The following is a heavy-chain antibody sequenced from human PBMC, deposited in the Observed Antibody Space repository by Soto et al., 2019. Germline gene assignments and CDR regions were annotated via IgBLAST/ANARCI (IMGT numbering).Heavy chain of an antibody. CDR2: ISASGGGT. D-gene: IGHD5-18*01. Sequence: GSLRLSCAASGFTFSSYAMSWVRQAPGKGLEWVSGISASGGGTSYADSVKGRFTISRDNSKNMLYLQMNRLRADDTAVYYCAKDMTIWKQLIEYSHHWGQGTLVTVSS. CDR3: AKDMTIWKQLIEYSHH. J-gene: IGHJ1*01. CDR1: GFTFSSYA. V-gene: IGHV3-23*01.